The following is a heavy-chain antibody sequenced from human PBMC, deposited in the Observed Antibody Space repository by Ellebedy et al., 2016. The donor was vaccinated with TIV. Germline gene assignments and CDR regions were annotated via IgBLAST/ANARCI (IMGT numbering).Heavy chain of an antibody. Sequence: GESLKTSCKGSGYNFTNYWIGWVRHMPGKGLEWMGIIYPGCSDTIYSPSFQGQVTISAVNSISTAYLQWNSPKASDTAMYYCAGEIYDGSGSGNFDYWGQGTLVTVSS. CDR2: IYPGCSDT. D-gene: IGHD3-10*01. CDR1: GYNFTNYW. CDR3: AGEIYDGSGSGNFDY. J-gene: IGHJ4*02. V-gene: IGHV5-51*01.